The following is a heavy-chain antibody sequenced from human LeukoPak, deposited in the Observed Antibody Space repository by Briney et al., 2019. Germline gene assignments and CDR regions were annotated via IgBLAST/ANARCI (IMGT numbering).Heavy chain of an antibody. Sequence: GGSLRLSCVASGFTVSSNCMSWVRQAPGKGLEWVSVIYSDGSTYFSDSVKGRFTISRDNAKNSLYLQMNSLRAEDTAVYYCARVDSSGWGYYYYGMDVWGQGTTVTVSS. V-gene: IGHV3-53*01. J-gene: IGHJ6*02. D-gene: IGHD6-19*01. CDR1: GFTVSSNC. CDR3: ARVDSSGWGYYYYGMDV. CDR2: IYSDGST.